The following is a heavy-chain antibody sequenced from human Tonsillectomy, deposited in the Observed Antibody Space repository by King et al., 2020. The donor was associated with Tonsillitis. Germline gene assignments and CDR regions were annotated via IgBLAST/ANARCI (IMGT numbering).Heavy chain of an antibody. V-gene: IGHV3-15*01. Sequence: VQLVETGGGLVQPGWSLRLSCTASGFTFSDAWMSWVRQTPGKGLEWVGRIKSKTDGETRDYIEPGKGRFTIPRDDSENTVYLQINSLKIKDTARYYCYDTRRVTAAGTGGSFCFWGQGTLGTVSS. CDR3: YDTRRVTAAGTGGSFCF. CDR2: IKSKTDGETR. D-gene: IGHD1/OR15-1a*01. J-gene: IGHJ4*02. CDR1: GFTFSDAW.